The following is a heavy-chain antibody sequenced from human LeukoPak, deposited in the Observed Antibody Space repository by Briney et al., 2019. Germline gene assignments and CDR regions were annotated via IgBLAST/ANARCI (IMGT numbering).Heavy chain of an antibody. CDR2: IKQDGSEK. D-gene: IGHD6-19*01. CDR1: GFTFSTYW. Sequence: GGSLGLSCVASGFTFSTYWMSWVRQAPGKGLEWVANIKQDGSEKYYVDSVKGRFTISRDNAKNSLYLHMNSLRAEDTAVYYCARDYPPPPVAGPYYFDYWGQGTLVTVSS. J-gene: IGHJ4*02. V-gene: IGHV3-7*05. CDR3: ARDYPPPPVAGPYYFDY.